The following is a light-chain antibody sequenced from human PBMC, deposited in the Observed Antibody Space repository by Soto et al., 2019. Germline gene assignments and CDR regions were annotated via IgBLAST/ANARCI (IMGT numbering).Light chain of an antibody. J-gene: IGKJ1*01. V-gene: IGKV1-5*01. CDR1: QSISSW. Sequence: DIQMTQSPSTLSASVGDRFTITCRASQSISSWLAWYQQKPGKSPKLLIYDASSLESGFPSRFSGSGSGTEFTLTISSLQPDDFATYYCQQYNNQWTFGQGTKVDIK. CDR3: QQYNNQWT. CDR2: DAS.